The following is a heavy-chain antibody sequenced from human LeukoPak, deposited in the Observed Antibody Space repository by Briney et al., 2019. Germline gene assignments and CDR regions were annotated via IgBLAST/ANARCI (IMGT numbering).Heavy chain of an antibody. D-gene: IGHD2-2*01. J-gene: IGHJ4*02. CDR3: ARVDPDNRSTVEVFDY. V-gene: IGHV4-59*01. CDR1: GGSISTYY. CDR2: SYFCCST. Sequence: PSETLSLTCAVYGGSISTYYWSWIRQRPAKGLEWIGFSYFCCSTNYNPTLTTQVTISVDTAKTQFSLKLSSETGADTAVYSCARVDPDNRSTVEVFDYWGQGTLVTVSS.